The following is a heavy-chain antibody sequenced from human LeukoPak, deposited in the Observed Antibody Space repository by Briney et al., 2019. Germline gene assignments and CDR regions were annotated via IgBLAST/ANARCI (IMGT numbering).Heavy chain of an antibody. J-gene: IGHJ3*02. V-gene: IGHV5-51*01. Sequence: ESLKISCKGSGFSFSTFWIGWVRQMPGKGLEWMGFLYHGDSDTRYSPSFQGQVTISADKSISTAYLQWSSLKASDTAMYYCVRHVSTGSPFDTWGQGTMVTVSS. CDR2: LYHGDSDT. D-gene: IGHD2-15*01. CDR1: GFSFSTFW. CDR3: VRHVSTGSPFDT.